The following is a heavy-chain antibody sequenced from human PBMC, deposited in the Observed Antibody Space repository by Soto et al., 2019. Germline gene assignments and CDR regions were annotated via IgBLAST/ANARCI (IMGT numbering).Heavy chain of an antibody. V-gene: IGHV3-13*01. CDR2: IGTAGDT. Sequence: EVQLVESGGGLVQPGGSLRLSCAASGFTFSSYYMHWVRQATGKGLEWASAIGTAGDTYYPGSVKGRFTISRENAKNSLYLQMNSLRAEDTAVYYCARVGSSGYYLRYDNGMDVWGQGTTVTVSS. D-gene: IGHD3-22*01. J-gene: IGHJ6*02. CDR3: ARVGSSGYYLRYDNGMDV. CDR1: GFTFSSYY.